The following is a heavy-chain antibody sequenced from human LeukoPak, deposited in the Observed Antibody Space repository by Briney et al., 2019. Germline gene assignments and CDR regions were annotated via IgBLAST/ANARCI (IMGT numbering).Heavy chain of an antibody. J-gene: IGHJ4*02. D-gene: IGHD6-13*01. Sequence: ASVKVSCKASGYNFNSYGINWVRQAPGQGLEWMGWVRPYNGNTNYAQRLQGRVTMTTDTSTTTAYMELSSLRSEDTAVYYCARSSIIAAAGPYYFGYWGQGTLVTVSS. V-gene: IGHV1-18*01. CDR2: VRPYNGNT. CDR1: GYNFNSYG. CDR3: ARSSIIAAAGPYYFGY.